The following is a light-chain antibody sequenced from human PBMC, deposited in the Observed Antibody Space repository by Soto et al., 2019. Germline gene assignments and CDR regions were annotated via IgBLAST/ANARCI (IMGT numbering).Light chain of an antibody. CDR2: GAS. V-gene: IGKV1-39*01. CDR1: QSINTF. CDR3: QQSYTSPSRT. Sequence: DVQMTQSPSSLSASIGDRVSMSCRASQSINTFLNWYQQKPGKAPHLLIYGASNLHSGVPSRFSCAGAETDFTLTINGLQPDDFGTYFCQQSYTSPSRTFGGWTRVDI. J-gene: IGKJ4*01.